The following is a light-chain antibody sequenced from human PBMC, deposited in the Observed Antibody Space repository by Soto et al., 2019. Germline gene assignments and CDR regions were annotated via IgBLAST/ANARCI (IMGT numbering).Light chain of an antibody. J-gene: IGLJ1*01. CDR1: SSDVGGYNY. V-gene: IGLV2-14*01. CDR3: SSYTSSSTPYV. CDR2: DVT. Sequence: SAQTQPASVSGSPGQSITISCTGTSSDVGGYNYVSWYQQHPVKAPKLMIYDVTNRPSGVSDRFSGSKSGNTASLTISGLLAEDEADYYCSSYTSSSTPYVFGTGTKVTIL.